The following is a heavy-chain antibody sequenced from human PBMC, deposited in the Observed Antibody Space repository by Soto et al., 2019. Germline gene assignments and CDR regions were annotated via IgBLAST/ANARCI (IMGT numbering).Heavy chain of an antibody. CDR1: GYTFTSYG. CDR3: ARDQGYCSSTSCYALDY. J-gene: IGHJ4*02. D-gene: IGHD2-2*01. CDR2: ISAYNGNT. Sequence: GASVKVSCKASGYTFTSYGISWVRQAPGQGLEWMGWISAYNGNTNYAQKLQGRVTMTTDTSTSTAYMELRSLRSDDTAVYYCARDQGYCSSTSCYALDYWGQGTLVTVPQ. V-gene: IGHV1-18*01.